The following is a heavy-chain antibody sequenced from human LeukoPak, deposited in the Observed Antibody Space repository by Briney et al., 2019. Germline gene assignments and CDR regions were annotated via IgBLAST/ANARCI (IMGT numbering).Heavy chain of an antibody. J-gene: IGHJ4*02. V-gene: IGHV1-2*02. CDR3: ARDQPDYDILTGYRGREVDY. D-gene: IGHD3-9*01. Sequence: ASVKVSCKASGYTFTVYYMHWVRQAPGQGLEWMGWINPNSGGTNYAQKFQGRVTMTRDTSISTAYMELSRLRSDDTAVYYCARDQPDYDILTGYRGREVDYWGQGTLVTVSS. CDR1: GYTFTVYY. CDR2: INPNSGGT.